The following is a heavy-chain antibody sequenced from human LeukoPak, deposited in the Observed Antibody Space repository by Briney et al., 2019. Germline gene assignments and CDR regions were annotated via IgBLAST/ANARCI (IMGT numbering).Heavy chain of an antibody. CDR2: IKQDGSEK. V-gene: IGHV3-7*05. CDR3: TTDHDTSSWTFIY. CDR1: GFTFSSYW. Sequence: GGSLRLSCAASGFTFSSYWMSWVRQAPGKGLEWVANIKQDGSEKYYVDSVKGRFTISRDNAKNSLYLQMDSLRAEDTAVYYCTTDHDTSSWTFIYWGQGTLVTVSS. J-gene: IGHJ4*02. D-gene: IGHD6-13*01.